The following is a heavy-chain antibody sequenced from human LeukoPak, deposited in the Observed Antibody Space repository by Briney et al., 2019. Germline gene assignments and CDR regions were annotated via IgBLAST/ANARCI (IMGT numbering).Heavy chain of an antibody. J-gene: IGHJ5*02. Sequence: SETLSLTCTVSGGSISSYYWSWIRQPPGKGLEWIGYIYYSGSTNYNPSLKSRVTISVDTSKNQLSLKLSSVTAADTAVYYCARQGALATNWFDPWGQETLVTVSS. CDR3: ARQGALATNWFDP. CDR2: IYYSGST. CDR1: GGSISSYY. D-gene: IGHD1-1*01. V-gene: IGHV4-59*08.